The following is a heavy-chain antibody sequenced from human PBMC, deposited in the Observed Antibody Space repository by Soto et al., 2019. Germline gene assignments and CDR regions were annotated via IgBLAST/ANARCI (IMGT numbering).Heavy chain of an antibody. V-gene: IGHV3-21*01. Sequence: VQLVETGGGLVKPGGSLRLSCAASGFTFSSYSMNWVRQAPGKGLEWVSSISSSSSYIYYADSVKGRFTISRDNAKNSLYLQMNSLRAEDTAVYYCARDQRYYYGMDVWGQGTTVTVSS. CDR2: ISSSSSYI. CDR3: ARDQRYYYGMDV. D-gene: IGHD6-25*01. CDR1: GFTFSSYS. J-gene: IGHJ6*02.